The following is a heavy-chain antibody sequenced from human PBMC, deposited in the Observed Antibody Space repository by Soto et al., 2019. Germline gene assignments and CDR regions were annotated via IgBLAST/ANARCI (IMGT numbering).Heavy chain of an antibody. J-gene: IGHJ6*02. CDR3: ARTMVRVVIRYYYYYGMDV. V-gene: IGHV4-34*01. D-gene: IGHD3-10*01. CDR2: INHSGST. Sequence: QVQLQQWGAGLLKPSETLSLTCAVYGGSFSGYYWSWIRQPPGKGLEWIGEINHSGSTNYNPSLKSRVTISVDTSKNQFSLKLSSVTAADTAVYYCARTMVRVVIRYYYYYGMDVWGQGTTVTVSS. CDR1: GGSFSGYY.